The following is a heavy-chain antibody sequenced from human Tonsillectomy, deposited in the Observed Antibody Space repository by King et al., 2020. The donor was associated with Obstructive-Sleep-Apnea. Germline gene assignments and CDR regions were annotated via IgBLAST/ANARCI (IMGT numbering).Heavy chain of an antibody. J-gene: IGHJ4*02. CDR1: GGSISSYY. V-gene: IGHV4-59*01. D-gene: IGHD1-14*01. CDR2: IYYSGST. CDR3: ARDSGGHRNGGCFDY. Sequence: HVQLQESGPGLVKPSETLSLTCTVSGGSISSYYWSWIRQPPGKGLEWIGYIYYSGSTNYNPSLKSRVTISVDTSKNQFSLKLSSVTAADTAVYYCARDSGGHRNGGCFDYWGQGTLVTVSS.